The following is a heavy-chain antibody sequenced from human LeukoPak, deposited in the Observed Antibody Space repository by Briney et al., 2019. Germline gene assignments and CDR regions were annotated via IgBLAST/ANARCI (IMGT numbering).Heavy chain of an antibody. V-gene: IGHV4-59*01. CDR2: IYYSGSA. CDR1: GGSMSGYF. Sequence: SETLSLTCTVSGGSMSGYFWSWIRQPPGKGLEWIGYIYYSGSANYNPSLKSRVTISVDTSKNQFSLKLSSVTAADTAVYYCARSITSSWYGDFQHWGQGTLVTVSS. J-gene: IGHJ1*01. D-gene: IGHD6-13*01. CDR3: ARSITSSWYGDFQH.